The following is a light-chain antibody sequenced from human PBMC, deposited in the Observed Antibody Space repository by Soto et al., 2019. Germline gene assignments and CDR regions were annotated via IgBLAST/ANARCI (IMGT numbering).Light chain of an antibody. J-gene: IGKJ1*01. CDR3: QHYNHWLWT. CDR2: GAS. V-gene: IGKV3-15*01. Sequence: ETAMTQSPSTLPVSPGETATLSCRASQSVSTNLAWYQQKPGQAPRLLIYGASTRATGIPARFSGSGSGTEFTLTISSLRSEDSAVYYCQHYNHWLWTFGQGTKVDIK. CDR1: QSVSTN.